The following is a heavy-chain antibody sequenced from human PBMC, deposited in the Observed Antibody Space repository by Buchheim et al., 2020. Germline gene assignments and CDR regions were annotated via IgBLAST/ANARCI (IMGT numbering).Heavy chain of an antibody. CDR2: INHSGST. Sequence: QVQLQQWGAGLLKPSETLSLTCAVYGGSFSGYYWSWIRQPPGKGLEWIGEINHSGSTNYNPSLKSRVTISVDTSQNQFSLKLSSVTAADTAVYYCARAGLVVPAARFTHYYYGMDVWGQGTT. V-gene: IGHV4-34*01. CDR1: GGSFSGYY. CDR3: ARAGLVVPAARFTHYYYGMDV. J-gene: IGHJ6*02. D-gene: IGHD2-2*01.